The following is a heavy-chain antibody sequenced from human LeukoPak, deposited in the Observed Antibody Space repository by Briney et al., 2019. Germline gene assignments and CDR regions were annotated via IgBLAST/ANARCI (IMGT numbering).Heavy chain of an antibody. J-gene: IGHJ4*02. D-gene: IGHD3-22*01. CDR2: IYYSGSN. V-gene: IGHV4-59*01. Sequence: KASETLSLTCTVSGGSISSYYWSWLRQPPGKGLEWIGYIYYSGSNNYNPSLKSRVTISVETSKNEFSLKLSSVTAADTAVYYCARVTGYMIEDYFDYWGQGTLVTVSS. CDR1: GGSISSYY. CDR3: ARVTGYMIEDYFDY.